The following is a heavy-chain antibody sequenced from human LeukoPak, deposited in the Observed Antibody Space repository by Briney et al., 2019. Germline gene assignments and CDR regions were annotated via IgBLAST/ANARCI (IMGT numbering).Heavy chain of an antibody. CDR3: AKDRGRYYDSSGYYWGYYFDS. CDR1: GFTFSNYA. V-gene: IGHV3-23*01. Sequence: GGSLRLSCAVSGFTFSNYAMNWVRQAPGKGLEWVSVISASGDSTYYADSVKGRFTISRDNSKNTLYLQMSSLRAEDTAVYYCAKDRGRYYDSSGYYWGYYFDSWGQGILVTVST. J-gene: IGHJ4*02. D-gene: IGHD3-22*01. CDR2: ISASGDST.